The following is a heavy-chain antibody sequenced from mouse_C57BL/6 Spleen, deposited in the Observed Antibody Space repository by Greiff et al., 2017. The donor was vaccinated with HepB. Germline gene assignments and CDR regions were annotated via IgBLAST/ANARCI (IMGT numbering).Heavy chain of an antibody. Sequence: QVQLQQSGPELVKPGASVKISCKASGYAFSSSWMNWVKQRPGKGLEWIGRIYPGDGDTNYNGKFKGKATLTADKSSSTAYMQLSSLTSEDSAVYFCAAGDSGRGFAYWGQGTLVTVSA. CDR3: AAGDSGRGFAY. CDR2: IYPGDGDT. J-gene: IGHJ3*01. V-gene: IGHV1-82*01. CDR1: GYAFSSSW. D-gene: IGHD3-1*01.